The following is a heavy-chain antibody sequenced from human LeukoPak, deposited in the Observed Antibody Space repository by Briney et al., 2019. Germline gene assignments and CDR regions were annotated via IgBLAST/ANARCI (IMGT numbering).Heavy chain of an antibody. CDR1: GGSISSSNYY. J-gene: IGHJ4*02. CDR3: ASPSGTYYSRFHY. CDR2: IYYSGST. D-gene: IGHD1-26*01. V-gene: IGHV4-39*01. Sequence: PSETLSLTCTVSGGSISSSNYYWGWIRQPPGKGLEWIGSIYYSGSTYYNQSLKSRVTISVDTSKNQFSLKLSSVTAADTAVYYCASPSGTYYSRFHYWGQGALVTVSS.